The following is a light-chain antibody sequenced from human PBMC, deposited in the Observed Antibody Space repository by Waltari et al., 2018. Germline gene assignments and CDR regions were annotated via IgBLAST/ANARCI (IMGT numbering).Light chain of an antibody. CDR1: QTVGSSS. CDR2: RAS. CDR3: QQHGTLPAT. V-gene: IGKV3-20*01. Sequence: EIVLTQSPGTASLSPGERVTLSCRASQTVGSSSVAWYQQKPGQAPRLVIYRASRRATGIPDRFSGSGSGTDFSLTISRLEPEEVAVYYCQQHGTLPATFGQGTKVEIK. J-gene: IGKJ1*01.